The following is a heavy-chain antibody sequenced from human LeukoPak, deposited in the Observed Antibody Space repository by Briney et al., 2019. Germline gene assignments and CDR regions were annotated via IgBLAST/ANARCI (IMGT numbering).Heavy chain of an antibody. D-gene: IGHD6-13*01. CDR1: GYTFTGYY. CDR3: ARDSSSWSAEYFQH. J-gene: IGHJ1*01. CDR2: INPNSGGT. Sequence: ASVKVSCKASGYTFTGYYMHWVRQAPGQGLEWMGWINPNSGGTNYAQKFQGRVTMTRDTSTSTAYMELSRLRSDDTAVYYCARDSSSWSAEYFQHWGQGTLVTVSS. V-gene: IGHV1-2*02.